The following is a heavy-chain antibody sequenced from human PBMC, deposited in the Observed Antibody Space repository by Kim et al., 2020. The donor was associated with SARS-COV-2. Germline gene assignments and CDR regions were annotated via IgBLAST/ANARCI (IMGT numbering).Heavy chain of an antibody. V-gene: IGHV3-30*02. Sequence: YYADSVKGRFTISRDNSKNTLYLQMNSLRAEDTAVYYCAKDRDTAMVLSYWGQGTLVTVSS. CDR3: AKDRDTAMVLSY. J-gene: IGHJ4*02. D-gene: IGHD5-18*01.